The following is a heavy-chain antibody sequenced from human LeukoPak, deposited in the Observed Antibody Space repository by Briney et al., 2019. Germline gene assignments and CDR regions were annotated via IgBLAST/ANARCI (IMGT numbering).Heavy chain of an antibody. CDR1: GFTFSSYG. J-gene: IGHJ5*02. V-gene: IGHV3-23*01. Sequence: PGGSLRLSCAASGFTFSSYGMTWVRQAPGTGLEWVSAISGSGGSTDYADSVRGRFTIPRDNSRNTLYLQMNSLRAEDTAVYHCARFGWFGELPNWFDPWGQGTLVTVSS. CDR2: ISGSGGST. CDR3: ARFGWFGELPNWFDP. D-gene: IGHD3-10*01.